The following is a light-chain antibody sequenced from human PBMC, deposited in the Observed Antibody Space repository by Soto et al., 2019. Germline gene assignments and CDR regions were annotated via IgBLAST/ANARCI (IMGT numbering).Light chain of an antibody. J-gene: IGKJ3*01. CDR2: GAS. CDR3: QRYNSVPNT. Sequence: DIQMTQSPSSLSASVGDRVTITCRASQGISSYLAWYQQKPGKVPKLLIYGASTLHSGVPSRFSGSGSRTDFTLTINSLQPEDVATYYCQRYNSVPNTFGPGTKVDIK. CDR1: QGISSY. V-gene: IGKV1-27*01.